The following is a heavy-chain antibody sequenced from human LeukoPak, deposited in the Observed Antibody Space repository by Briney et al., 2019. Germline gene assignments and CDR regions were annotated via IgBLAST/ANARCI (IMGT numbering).Heavy chain of an antibody. CDR3: ARDTSYCSGGSCYFYGFDY. CDR2: IVPIFGIA. CDR1: GGTFSSYA. J-gene: IGHJ4*02. D-gene: IGHD2-15*01. V-gene: IGHV1-69*04. Sequence: SVKVSCTASGGTFSSYAISWVRQAPGQGLEWMGRIVPIFGIANYAQKFQGRVTITADKSTSTAYMELSSLRSEDTAVYYCARDTSYCSGGSCYFYGFDYWGQGTLVTVSS.